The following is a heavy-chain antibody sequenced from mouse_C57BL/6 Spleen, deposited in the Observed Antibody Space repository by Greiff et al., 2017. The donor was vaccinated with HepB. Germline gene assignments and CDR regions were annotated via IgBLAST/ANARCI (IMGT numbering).Heavy chain of an antibody. CDR2: ISSGSSTI. V-gene: IGHV5-17*01. J-gene: IGHJ1*03. D-gene: IGHD1-1*01. CDR1: GFTFSDYG. CDR3: ARPGYYGSRYFDV. Sequence: EVHLVESGGGLVKPGGSLKLSCAASGFTFSDYGMHWVRQAPEKGLEWVAYISSGSSTIYYADTVKGRFTISRDNAKNTLFLQMTSLGSEDTAMYYCARPGYYGSRYFDVWGTGTTVTVSS.